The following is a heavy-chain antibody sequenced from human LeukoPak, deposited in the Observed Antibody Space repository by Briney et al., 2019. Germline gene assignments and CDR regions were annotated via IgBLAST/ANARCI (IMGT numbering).Heavy chain of an antibody. D-gene: IGHD6-6*01. J-gene: IGHJ5*02. CDR2: VTANSDDT. CDR3: AKDRRDSSP. CDR1: GFTFNNYA. Sequence: GGSLRLSCAASGFTFNNYAMSWVRQAPGKGLEWFSAVTANSDDTYHAASVKGRYTISRDNSRNTLYLQMNSLRAEDTAVYYCAKDRRDSSPWGQGTLVTVSS. V-gene: IGHV3-23*01.